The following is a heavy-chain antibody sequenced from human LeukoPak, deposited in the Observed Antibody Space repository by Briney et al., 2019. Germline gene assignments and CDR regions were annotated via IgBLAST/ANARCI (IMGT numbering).Heavy chain of an antibody. CDR1: GFTVSSNY. CDR2: IYSGGST. J-gene: IGHJ4*02. V-gene: IGHV3-66*01. CDR3: ARGPGRYY. Sequence: GGSPRLSCAASGFTVSSNYMSWVRQAPGKGLEWVSVIYSGGSTYYADSVKGRFTISRDNAKSSLYLQMNSLRAEDTAMYYCARGPGRYYWGQGTLVTVSS.